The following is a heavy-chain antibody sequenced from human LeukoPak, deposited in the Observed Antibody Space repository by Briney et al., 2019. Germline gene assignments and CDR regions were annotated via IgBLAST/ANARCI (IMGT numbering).Heavy chain of an antibody. CDR1: GFTFSSYW. D-gene: IGHD4-17*01. CDR3: ARENGDYGYYYMDV. Sequence: GGSLRLSCAASGFTFSSYWMSWVRQAPGKGLEWVANIKQDGSEKYYVDSVKGRFTISRDNAKNSLYLQMNSLRAEDTAVYYCARENGDYGYYYMDVWGEGTTVTVSS. J-gene: IGHJ6*03. V-gene: IGHV3-7*01. CDR2: IKQDGSEK.